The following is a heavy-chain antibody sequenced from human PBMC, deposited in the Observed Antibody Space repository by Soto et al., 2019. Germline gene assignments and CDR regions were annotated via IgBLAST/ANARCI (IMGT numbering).Heavy chain of an antibody. CDR1: GFTFSSYG. CDR3: AKKISGYSCSSLDY. CDR2: ISYDGSNK. V-gene: IGHV3-30*18. Sequence: QVQLVESGGGVVQPGRSLRLSCAASGFTFSSYGMHWVRQAPGKGLEWVAVISYDGSNKYYADSVKGRFTISRDNSKNTLYLQMNSLRAEDTAVYYCAKKISGYSCSSLDYWGQGTLVTVSS. J-gene: IGHJ4*02. D-gene: IGHD5-12*01.